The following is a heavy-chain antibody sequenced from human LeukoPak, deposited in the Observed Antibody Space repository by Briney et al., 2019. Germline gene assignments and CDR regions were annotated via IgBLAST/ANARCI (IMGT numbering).Heavy chain of an antibody. CDR2: IISSGQT. Sequence: GGSLRLSCAASGFTSSGQTMNWARQAPGKGLEWVSCIISSGQTFYADSVKGRFTISRDNVKNSVYLQMDDLRAEDTAVYYCAREWGDSYYYYFGMDVWGHGTTVTVFS. CDR3: AREWGDSYYYYFGMDV. V-gene: IGHV3-48*01. CDR1: GFTSSGQT. D-gene: IGHD2-21*02. J-gene: IGHJ6*02.